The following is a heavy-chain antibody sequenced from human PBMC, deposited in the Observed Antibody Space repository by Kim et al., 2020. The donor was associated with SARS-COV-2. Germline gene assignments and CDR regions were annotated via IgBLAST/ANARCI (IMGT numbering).Heavy chain of an antibody. V-gene: IGHV1-8*01. D-gene: IGHD2-21*01. CDR2: MNPNSGNT. Sequence: ASVKVSCEASGYTFSNYDSNWVRQATGQGLEWMGWMNPNSGNTGYAQTFQGRVTMTRNISIRTAYMDLTGRGYEDTAVYFCAEGPYCGRSFHCPYFFDSWGPGPPVTVSS. J-gene: IGHJ4*02. CDR1: GYTFSNYD. CDR3: AEGPYCGRSFHCPYFFDS.